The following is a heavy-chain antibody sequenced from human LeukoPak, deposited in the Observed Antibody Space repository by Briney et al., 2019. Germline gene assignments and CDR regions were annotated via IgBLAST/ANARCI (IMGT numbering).Heavy chain of an antibody. CDR1: GFSFSSYA. V-gene: IGHV3-7*01. CDR3: ARGRNWFDP. CDR2: IKQDGSEK. Sequence: GGSLRLSCAASGFSFSSYAMGWFRQAPGKGLEWVANIKQDGSEKYYVDSVKGRFTISRDNAKNSLYLQMNSLRAEDTAVYYCARGRNWFDPWGQGTLVTVSS. J-gene: IGHJ5*02.